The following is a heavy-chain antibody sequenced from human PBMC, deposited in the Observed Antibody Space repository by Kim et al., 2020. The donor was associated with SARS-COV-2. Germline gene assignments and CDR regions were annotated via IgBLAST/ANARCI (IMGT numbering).Heavy chain of an antibody. CDR1: GFSFSNHD. J-gene: IGHJ5*02. CDR2: INRCGGCT. D-gene: IGHD3-16*01. Sequence: GGSLRLSCAASGFSFSNHDMTWVRQAPGKGLEWVSSINRCGGCTYYLDSEKGRFTISRETSKNTLYLQMNSLRGEDTAIYYCAIDLGHWRFDPWGQGTLVTVSS. V-gene: IGHV3-23*01. CDR3: AIDLGHWRFDP.